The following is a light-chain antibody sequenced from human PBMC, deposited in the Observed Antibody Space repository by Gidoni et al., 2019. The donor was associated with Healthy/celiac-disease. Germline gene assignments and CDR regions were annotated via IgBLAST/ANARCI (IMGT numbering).Light chain of an antibody. CDR1: QGISSY. Sequence: AIRITQSPSSFSASTGDRVTITCRASQGISSYLAWYQQKPGKAPKLLIYAASTLQSGVPSRFSGSGSGTDFTLTISCLQSEDFATYYCQQYYSYPRTFXQXTKVEIK. J-gene: IGKJ1*01. V-gene: IGKV1-8*01. CDR3: QQYYSYPRT. CDR2: AAS.